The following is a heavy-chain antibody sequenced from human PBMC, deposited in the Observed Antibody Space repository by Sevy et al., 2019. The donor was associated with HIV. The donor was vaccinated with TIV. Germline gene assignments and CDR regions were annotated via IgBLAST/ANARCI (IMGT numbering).Heavy chain of an antibody. CDR1: GFTFSSYA. Sequence: GESLKISCAASGFTFSSYAMSWVRQAPGKGLEWVSAISGSGGSTYYADSVKGRFTISRDNSKNTLNLQMNSLRAEDTAVYYCTTDEAYYYDSSGYSSGDWFDPWGQGTLVTVSS. V-gene: IGHV3-23*01. J-gene: IGHJ5*02. D-gene: IGHD3-22*01. CDR3: TTDEAYYYDSSGYSSGDWFDP. CDR2: ISGSGGST.